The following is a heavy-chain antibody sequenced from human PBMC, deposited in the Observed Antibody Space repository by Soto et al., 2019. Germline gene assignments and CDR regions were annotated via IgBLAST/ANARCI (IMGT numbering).Heavy chain of an antibody. V-gene: IGHV3-23*01. D-gene: IGHD2-15*01. CDR2: ICGSGGST. Sequence: EVQLLESGGGLVQPGGSLRLSCAASGFTFSSYAMSWVRQAPGKGLEWVSAICGSGGSTYYADSVKGRFTISRDNSQNTLYLQMNSLRAEDTAVYYCAKGVGGSCYGPLGYWGQGTLVTVSS. J-gene: IGHJ4*02. CDR1: GFTFSSYA. CDR3: AKGVGGSCYGPLGY.